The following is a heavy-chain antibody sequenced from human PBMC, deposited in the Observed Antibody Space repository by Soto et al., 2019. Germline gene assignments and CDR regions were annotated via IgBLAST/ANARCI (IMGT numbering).Heavy chain of an antibody. D-gene: IGHD1-1*01. V-gene: IGHV5-51*01. CDR3: ARHGNNGPEDTLDV. CDR1: GYNFNTYW. CDR2: IYPGDSET. Sequence: GESLKISCKGSGYNFNTYWIGWVRQIPGKGLEWMGIIYPGDSETRYSPSFQGQVTISADRSITTAYLQWNSLKASDTAMYFCARHGNNGPEDTLDVWGQGTTVTVS. J-gene: IGHJ6*02.